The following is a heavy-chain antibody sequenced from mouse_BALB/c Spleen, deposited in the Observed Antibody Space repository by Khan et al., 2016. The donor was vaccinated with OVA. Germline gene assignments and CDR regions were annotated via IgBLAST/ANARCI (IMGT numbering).Heavy chain of an antibody. CDR1: GYTFTDYA. V-gene: IGHV1S137*01. J-gene: IGHJ2*01. Sequence: QVQLKQSGPELVRPGESVKISCKGSGYTFTDYAMHWVKQSHGKSLEWIGVISIYYDITNYNQQFKGKATMTVDKSSSTAYMELARLTSEDSAIYDCARGEQWVRRGGGYSDYWGVGTTVTVSS. D-gene: IGHD2-1*01. CDR2: ISIYYDIT. CDR3: ARGEQWVRRGGGYSDY.